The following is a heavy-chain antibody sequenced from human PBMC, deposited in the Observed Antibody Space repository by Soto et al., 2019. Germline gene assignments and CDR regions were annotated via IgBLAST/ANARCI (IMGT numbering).Heavy chain of an antibody. CDR3: AKYCNNYDIRTGRSDAFAI. CDR2: IKPDGSEK. V-gene: IGHV3-7*01. J-gene: IGHJ3*02. Sequence: EVQLVESGGGLVQPGGSLRLSCTASGFSFSTSWMSWLRQAPGKGLEWVANIKPDGSEKYFVDSVRGRFTIYRDNAKNSLSLQMNSLIGEDTAVYYCAKYCNNYDIRTGRSDAFAIWGQGTMVTVS. CDR1: GFSFSTSW. D-gene: IGHD3-9*01.